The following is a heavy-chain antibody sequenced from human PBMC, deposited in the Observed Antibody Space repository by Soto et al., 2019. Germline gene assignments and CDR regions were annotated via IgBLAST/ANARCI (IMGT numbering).Heavy chain of an antibody. J-gene: IGHJ4*02. CDR2: IYHSGST. V-gene: IGHV4-4*02. D-gene: IGHD6-19*01. CDR1: GGSISSSNW. Sequence: QVQLQESGPGLVKPSGTLSLTCAVSGGSISSSNWWSWVRQPPGKGLEWIEEIYHSGSTNYNPSLKSRVTISVDKSKNQFSLKLSSVTAADTAVYYCASRLAAAPQKQFDYWGQGTLVTVSS. CDR3: ASRLAAAPQKQFDY.